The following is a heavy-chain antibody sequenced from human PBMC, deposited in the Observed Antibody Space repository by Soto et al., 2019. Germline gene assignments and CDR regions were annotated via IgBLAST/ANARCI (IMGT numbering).Heavy chain of an antibody. J-gene: IGHJ4*02. Sequence: AVKVSCKASGGTISNYAINWVRQAPGQGLEWMGVIIPIFGTTNYAQKFQGRVTITADESTSTAYMELSSLRSEDTAVYYCAADSKDYYDSSGYNNHIDYWGQGTLVTVSS. CDR2: IIPIFGTT. D-gene: IGHD3-22*01. CDR1: GGTISNYA. CDR3: AADSKDYYDSSGYNNHIDY. V-gene: IGHV1-69*13.